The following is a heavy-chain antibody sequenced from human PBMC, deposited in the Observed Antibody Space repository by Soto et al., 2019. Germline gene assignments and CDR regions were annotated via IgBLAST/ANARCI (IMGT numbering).Heavy chain of an antibody. D-gene: IGHD2-15*01. CDR2: INPSGGST. J-gene: IGHJ3*02. V-gene: IGHV1-46*03. CDR3: AREYCSGGSCHAFDI. Sequence: QVQLVQSGAEVKKPGASVKVSCKASGYTFTSYYMHWVRQAPGQGLEWMGIINPSGGSTSYAQKFRGRVTMTRDTSTSTVYMELSSLRSEDTAVYYCAREYCSGGSCHAFDIWGQGTMVTVSS. CDR1: GYTFTSYY.